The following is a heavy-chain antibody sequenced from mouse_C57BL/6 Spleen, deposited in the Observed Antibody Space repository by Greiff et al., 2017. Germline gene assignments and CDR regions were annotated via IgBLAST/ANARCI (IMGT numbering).Heavy chain of an antibody. J-gene: IGHJ1*03. Sequence: VQLQQSGPGLVQPSPSLSITCTVSGFSLTSYGVHWVRQSPGKGLEWLGVLWSGGSTDYSAAFISRLSISKDNSTSQVFFKMNILQADDTAIYYCARGEQRSYWYFDDWGTGTTVTVSS. CDR1: GFSLTSYG. CDR2: LWSGGST. V-gene: IGHV2-2*01. CDR3: ARGEQRSYWYFDD.